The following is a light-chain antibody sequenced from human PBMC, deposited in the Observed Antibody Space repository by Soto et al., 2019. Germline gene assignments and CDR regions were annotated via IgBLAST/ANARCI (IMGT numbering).Light chain of an antibody. CDR1: QNIIRY. J-gene: IGKJ1*01. CDR2: DAS. CDR3: QQYDKYAWT. Sequence: DIQVTQSPSSLSASVGDRVTITCRTSQNIIRYLNWYQQKPGKAPKLLIYDASSLESGVPSRFSGSGSGTEFTLTISSLQPDDFATYYCQQYDKYAWTFGQGTKVDIK. V-gene: IGKV1-5*01.